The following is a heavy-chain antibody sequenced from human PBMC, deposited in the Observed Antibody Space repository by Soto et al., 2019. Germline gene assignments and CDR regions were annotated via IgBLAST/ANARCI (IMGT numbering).Heavy chain of an antibody. Sequence: GGSLRLSCAASGFTFSSYAMSWVRQAPGKGLEWVSAISGSGDSTYYADSVKGRFTISRDNSKNTLYLQMNSLRAEDTAVHYCASGTYYYDSSGYHGDALDIWAQGTMVTVSS. V-gene: IGHV3-23*01. CDR1: GFTFSSYA. CDR3: ASGTYYYDSSGYHGDALDI. D-gene: IGHD3-22*01. CDR2: ISGSGDST. J-gene: IGHJ3*02.